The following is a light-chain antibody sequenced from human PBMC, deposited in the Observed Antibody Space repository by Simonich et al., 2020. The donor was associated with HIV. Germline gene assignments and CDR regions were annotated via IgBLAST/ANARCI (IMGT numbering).Light chain of an antibody. V-gene: IGLV1-40*01. CDR3: QSSDSSLSGSV. CDR1: SSKIGAGYD. CDR2: GNS. J-gene: IGLJ3*02. Sequence: QSVLTQPPSVSGAPGQRVTISCPGSSSKIGAGYDVHWYQQLPGKAPKHLSHGNSNRPSGVPDRFSGSKSGTSASLAITGLQVDDEADYYCQSSDSSLSGSVFGGGTKLTVL.